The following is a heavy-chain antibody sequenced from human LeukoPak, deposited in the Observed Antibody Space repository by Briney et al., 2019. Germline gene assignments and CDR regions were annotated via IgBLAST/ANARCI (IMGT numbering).Heavy chain of an antibody. Sequence: GRSLRLSCAASGFTFSSYGMHWVRQAPGKGLEWVAVISYDGSSKYYADSVKGRFTISRDNSKNTLYLQMNSLRAEDTAVYYCAKGSPIWFGELYYFDYWGQGTLVTVSS. D-gene: IGHD3-10*01. V-gene: IGHV3-30*18. CDR1: GFTFSSYG. J-gene: IGHJ4*02. CDR3: AKGSPIWFGELYYFDY. CDR2: ISYDGSSK.